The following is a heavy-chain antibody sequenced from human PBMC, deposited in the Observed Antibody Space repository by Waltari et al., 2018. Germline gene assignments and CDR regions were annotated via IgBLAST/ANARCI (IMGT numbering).Heavy chain of an antibody. CDR3: ARERPPPGFLEWFTDYYYGMDV. J-gene: IGHJ6*02. CDR1: GGSFSGYY. D-gene: IGHD3-3*01. Sequence: QVQLQQWGAGLLKPSETLSLTCAVYGGSFSGYYWSWIRQPPGKGPAWIGEINHSGSTNYNPSLKSRVTISVDTSKNQFSLKLSSVTAADTAVYYCARERPPPGFLEWFTDYYYGMDVWGQGTTVTVSS. V-gene: IGHV4-34*01. CDR2: INHSGST.